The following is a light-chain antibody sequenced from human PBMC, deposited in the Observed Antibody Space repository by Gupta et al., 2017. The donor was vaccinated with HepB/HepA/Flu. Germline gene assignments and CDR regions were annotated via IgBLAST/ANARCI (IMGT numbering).Light chain of an antibody. Sequence: EIVMTQSPATLSVSPGERATLSCRASQSVSRNLAWYQQKPGQAPRLLVYGASTRATGIPARFSGSGSGTEFTLTINSLQSEDFAVYYCQQDNNWPRTFGQGTKLEIK. CDR1: QSVSRN. V-gene: IGKV3-15*01. CDR2: GAS. CDR3: QQDNNWPRT. J-gene: IGKJ2*01.